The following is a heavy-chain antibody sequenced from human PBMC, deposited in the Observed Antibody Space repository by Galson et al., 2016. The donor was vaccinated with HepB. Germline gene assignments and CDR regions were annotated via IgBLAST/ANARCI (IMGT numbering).Heavy chain of an antibody. CDR1: GFTFSSYS. J-gene: IGHJ6*02. Sequence: SLRLSCAASGFTFSSYSMNWVRQAPGKGLEWVSSISSSSSYIYYADSVKGRFTISRDNAKNSQYLQMNSLRAEDTAVYYCARDKGWGYSYDYGMDVWGPGTLVTVSS. CDR3: ARDKGWGYSYDYGMDV. CDR2: ISSSSSYI. D-gene: IGHD5-18*01. V-gene: IGHV3-21*01.